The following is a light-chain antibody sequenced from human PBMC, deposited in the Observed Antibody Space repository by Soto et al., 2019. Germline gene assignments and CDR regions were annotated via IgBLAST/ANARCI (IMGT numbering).Light chain of an antibody. CDR3: ESGDSHTRV. V-gene: IGLV4-60*03. CDR1: SGHSSYI. Sequence: QSVLTQSSSASASLGSSVKLTCTLSSGHSSYIIAWHQQQPGKAPRYLMKLEGSGSYNKGSGVPDRFSGSSSGADRYRTICNLPSEEEAYYYGESGDSHTRVFGGGTKLTVL. CDR2: LEGSGSY. J-gene: IGLJ3*02.